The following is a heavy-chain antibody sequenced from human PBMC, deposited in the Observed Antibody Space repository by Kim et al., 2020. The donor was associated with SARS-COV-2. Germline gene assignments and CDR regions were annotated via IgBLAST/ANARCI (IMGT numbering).Heavy chain of an antibody. CDR1: GGSFSGYY. V-gene: IGHV4-34*01. J-gene: IGHJ6*02. CDR3: ARRESAYGMDV. Sequence: SETLSLTCAVYGGSFSGYYWSWIRQPPGKGLEWIGEINHSGSTNYNPSLKSRVTISVDTSKNQFSLKLSSVTAADTAVYYCARRESAYGMDVWGQGTTVTVSS. CDR2: INHSGST.